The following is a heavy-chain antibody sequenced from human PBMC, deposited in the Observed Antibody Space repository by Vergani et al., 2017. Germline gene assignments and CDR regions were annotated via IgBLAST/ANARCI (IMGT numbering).Heavy chain of an antibody. CDR1: GGSISSGSYY. D-gene: IGHD5-18*01. CDR3: ARDSAVGYSYGIDY. J-gene: IGHJ4*02. Sequence: QVQLQESGPGLVKPSQTLSLTCTVPGGSISSGSYYWSWIRQPAGKGLEWIGRIYTSGSTNYNPSLKSRVTISVDTSKNQFSLKLSSVTAADTAVYYCARDSAVGYSYGIDYWGQGTLVTVSS. CDR2: IYTSGST. V-gene: IGHV4-61*02.